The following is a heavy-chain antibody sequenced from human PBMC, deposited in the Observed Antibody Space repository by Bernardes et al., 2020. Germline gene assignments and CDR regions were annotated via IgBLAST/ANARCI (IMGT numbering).Heavy chain of an antibody. CDR1: GFTFSSYA. CDR2: ISYAGSNK. J-gene: IGHJ4*02. D-gene: IGHD3-3*01. V-gene: IGHV3-30-3*01. Sequence: GGSLRLSCAASGFTFSSYAMHWVRQAPGKGLEWVAVISYAGSNKYYADSVKGRFTISRDNSKNTLYLQMNSLRAEDTAVYYCARDPIGGYDFWSGYLPEGGFDYWGQGTLVTVSS. CDR3: ARDPIGGYDFWSGYLPEGGFDY.